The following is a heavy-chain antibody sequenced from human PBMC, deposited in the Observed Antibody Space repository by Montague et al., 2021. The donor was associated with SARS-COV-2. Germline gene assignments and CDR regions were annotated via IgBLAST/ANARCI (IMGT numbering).Heavy chain of an antibody. J-gene: IGHJ5*02. CDR2: IDYGGSP. V-gene: IGHV4-61*01. D-gene: IGHD3-10*01. Sequence: SETLSLTCIVSGVSVSNRYTHWSWIRQSPGKGLEWIGHIDYGGSPNYSPSLHSRVTISLDTSKSQLSLRLNSATAADTAVYYCATYWQGGSGRGSWGQGTLVTVSS. CDR1: GVSVSNRYTH. CDR3: ATYWQGGSGRGS.